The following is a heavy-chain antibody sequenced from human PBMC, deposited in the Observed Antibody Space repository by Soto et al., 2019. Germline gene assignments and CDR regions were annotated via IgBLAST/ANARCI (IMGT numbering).Heavy chain of an antibody. V-gene: IGHV3-72*01. CDR3: ARGNNYGANYYYYYMDV. CDR2: TRNKANSYTT. D-gene: IGHD4-17*01. CDR1: GFTFSDHY. Sequence: GSLRLSCAASGFTFSDHYMDWVRQAPGKGLEWVGRTRNKANSYTTEYAASVKGRFTISRDDSNNPLYLQMNSLKTEDTAVYYCARGNNYGANYYYYYMDVWGKGTTVTVSS. J-gene: IGHJ6*03.